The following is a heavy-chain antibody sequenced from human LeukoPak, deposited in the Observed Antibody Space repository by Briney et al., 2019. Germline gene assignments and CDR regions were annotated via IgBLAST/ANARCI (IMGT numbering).Heavy chain of an antibody. V-gene: IGHV1-18*01. Sequence: ASVKVSCKASGYTFTSYGISWVRQAPGQGLEWMGWISAYNGNTNYAQKLQGRVTMTTDTSTSTAYMELRSLRSDDTAVYYRARGDIVVVPAATPADFDYWGQGTLVTVSS. J-gene: IGHJ4*02. CDR1: GYTFTSYG. D-gene: IGHD2-2*01. CDR2: ISAYNGNT. CDR3: ARGDIVVVPAATPADFDY.